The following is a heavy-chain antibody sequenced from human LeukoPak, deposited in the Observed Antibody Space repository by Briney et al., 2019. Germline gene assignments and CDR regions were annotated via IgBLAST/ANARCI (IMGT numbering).Heavy chain of an antibody. Sequence: PGGSLRLSCAASGFSFSSYAMSWVRQAPGKGLEWVSVISGSGGSTYYADSVKGRLTISRDNSKNTLYLQMNSLRPEDTAVYYCAKRGSSGYYYMDVWGKGTTVTVSS. V-gene: IGHV3-23*01. CDR1: GFSFSSYA. CDR2: ISGSGGST. CDR3: AKRGSSGYYYMDV. D-gene: IGHD5-18*01. J-gene: IGHJ6*03.